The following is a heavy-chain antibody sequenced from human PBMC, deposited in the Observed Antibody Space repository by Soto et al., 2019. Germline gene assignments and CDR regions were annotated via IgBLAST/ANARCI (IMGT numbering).Heavy chain of an antibody. Sequence: SETLSLTCTVSGGSISNKRYYWGWIRQPPGKGLEWIGSIHYSGSTYDNPSLKSRVTISVDTSKNQLSLKLKSVTAADTAVYYCARHVSLGYCTPTSCDLLSWLDAWGQGTQVTDSS. CDR3: ARHVSLGYCTPTSCDLLSWLDA. CDR1: GGSISNKRYY. J-gene: IGHJ5*02. D-gene: IGHD2-2*01. CDR2: IHYSGST. V-gene: IGHV4-39*01.